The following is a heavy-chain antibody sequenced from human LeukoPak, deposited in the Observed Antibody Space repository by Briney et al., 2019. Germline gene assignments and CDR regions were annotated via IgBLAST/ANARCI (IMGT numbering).Heavy chain of an antibody. J-gene: IGHJ4*02. CDR3: ARDGDCSGGSCYPSEAY. V-gene: IGHV3-23*01. CDR2: ISSSGFNT. D-gene: IGHD2-15*01. Sequence: GGLRLSCAASGFTFSSYAMSWVRQAPGKGLEWVSAISSSGFNTYYADSVEGRFTISRDNSQNTLYLHMNSLRGEDTAVYYCARDGDCSGGSCYPSEAYWGQGTLVTVSS. CDR1: GFTFSSYA.